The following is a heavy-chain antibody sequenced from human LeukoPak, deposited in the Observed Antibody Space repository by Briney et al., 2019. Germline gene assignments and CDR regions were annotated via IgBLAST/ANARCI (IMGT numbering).Heavy chain of an antibody. CDR2: ITTGGSGT. D-gene: IGHD4-23*01. CDR1: GFTFSDYW. J-gene: IGHJ4*02. V-gene: IGHV3-74*01. CDR3: ARSAYSGNSVIEY. Sequence: PGGSLRLSCVASGFTFSDYWMHWVRQVPGKGLVWVSRITTGGSGTTYADSVKGRFTIARDNAQNTLYLQMNGLRAEDTAVYYCARSAYSGNSVIEYWGQGTLVTVSS.